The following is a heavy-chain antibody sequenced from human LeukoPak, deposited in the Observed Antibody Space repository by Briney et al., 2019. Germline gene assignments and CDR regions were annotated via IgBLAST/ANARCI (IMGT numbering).Heavy chain of an antibody. CDR2: IYFSGSA. D-gene: IGHD3-22*01. Sequence: KPSETLSLTCTVAGASITYGGYYWSWIRQHPGKGLEWIGCIYFSGSAYYNPSLKSRVTISLDTSKNQFSLRLSSVTAADTAVYYCARDGFSRIVDFWGQGTLVTVSS. J-gene: IGHJ4*02. CDR3: ARDGFSRIVDF. CDR1: GASITYGGYY. V-gene: IGHV4-31*03.